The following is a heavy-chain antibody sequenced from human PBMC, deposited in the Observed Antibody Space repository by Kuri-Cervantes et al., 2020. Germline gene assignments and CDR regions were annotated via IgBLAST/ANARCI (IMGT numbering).Heavy chain of an antibody. CDR3: AKVMRFLEWIPLDY. J-gene: IGHJ4*02. D-gene: IGHD3-3*01. CDR1: GFTFSSYG. V-gene: IGHV3-30*18. Sequence: GESLKISCAASGFTFSSYGMHWVRQAPGKGLEWVAVISYDGSNKYYADSVKGRFTISRDNSKNTLYLQMNSLRAEDTAVYYCAKVMRFLEWIPLDYWGQGALVTVSS. CDR2: ISYDGSNK.